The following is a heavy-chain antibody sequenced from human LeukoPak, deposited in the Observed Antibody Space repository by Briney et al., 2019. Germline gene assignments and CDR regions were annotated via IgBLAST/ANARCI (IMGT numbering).Heavy chain of an antibody. CDR3: ARAPGVIRPFDY. D-gene: IGHD3-10*01. CDR2: IYYSGST. CDR1: GGSMNNYY. V-gene: IGHV4-59*01. J-gene: IGHJ4*02. Sequence: SETLSLTCTVSGGSMNNYYWSWIRQPPGKGLEWIGYIYYSGSTNYNPSLKSRVTISVDTTKNQFSLKLSSVTTADTAVYYCARAPGVIRPFDYWGQGTLVTVSS.